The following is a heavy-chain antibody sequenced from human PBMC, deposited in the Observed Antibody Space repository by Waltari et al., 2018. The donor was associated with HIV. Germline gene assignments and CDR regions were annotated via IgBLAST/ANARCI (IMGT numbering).Heavy chain of an antibody. J-gene: IGHJ4*02. Sequence: VQLQESGPGLVKPSETLSLTCTVSGGSISRYYWSWIRQPPGKGLEWIGYIYYSGSTNYNPSLKSRVTISVDTSKNQFSLRLSSVTAADTAVYYCAGRRDYYFDYWGQGTLVSVSS. CDR1: GGSISRYY. V-gene: IGHV4-59*08. CDR2: IYYSGST. CDR3: AGRRDYYFDY.